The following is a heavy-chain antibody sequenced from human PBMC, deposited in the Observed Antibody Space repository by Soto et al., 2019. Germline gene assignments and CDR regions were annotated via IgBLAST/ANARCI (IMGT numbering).Heavy chain of an antibody. V-gene: IGHV1-69*01. CDR2: IIPIFGRA. D-gene: IGHD2-8*01. CDR3: ARDLNSEEGIVLMDGYYYGMDV. J-gene: IGHJ6*02. CDR1: GGTFSSYA. Sequence: QVQLVQSGAEVKKPGSSVKVSCKASGGTFSSYAISWVRQAPGQGLEWMGGIIPIFGRANYAQKLQGRVTMTEDQSTSTAYMELNSLRSEDTAVYYCARDLNSEEGIVLMDGYYYGMDVWGQGTTVTVSS.